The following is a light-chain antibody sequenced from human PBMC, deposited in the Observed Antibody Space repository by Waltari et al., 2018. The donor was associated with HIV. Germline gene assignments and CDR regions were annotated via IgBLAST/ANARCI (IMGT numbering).Light chain of an antibody. V-gene: IGLV2-23*02. CDR2: EVS. J-gene: IGLJ3*02. CDR3: CSYAGSSTV. Sequence: QSALTQPASVSGSPGQSITISCTGTSSDVGSYNLVSWDQQHPGKAPKLMIYEVSKRPSGVSNRFSGSKSGNTASLTISGLQAEDEADYYCCSYAGSSTVFGGGTKLTVL. CDR1: SSDVGSYNL.